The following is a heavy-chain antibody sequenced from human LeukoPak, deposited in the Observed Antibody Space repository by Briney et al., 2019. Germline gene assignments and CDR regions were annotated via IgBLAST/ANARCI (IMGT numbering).Heavy chain of an antibody. Sequence: GGSLRLSCAASGLSFSSDGMHWGRQAPGKGLEWEAFIRYDETKKYYPDSLKGRFTISRDNSKNTLYLQMNSLRAEDTAVFYCAKGDSSSWSAFEIWGQGTMVTVSS. CDR1: GLSFSSDG. CDR2: IRYDETKK. V-gene: IGHV3-30*02. D-gene: IGHD6-13*01. J-gene: IGHJ3*02. CDR3: AKGDSSSWSAFEI.